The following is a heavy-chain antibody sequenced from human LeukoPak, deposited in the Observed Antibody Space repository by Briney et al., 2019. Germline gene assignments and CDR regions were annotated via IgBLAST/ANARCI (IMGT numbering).Heavy chain of an antibody. Sequence: GESLEISCKGSGYSFTSYWIGWVRQMPGKGLEWMGIIYPGDSDTRYSPSFQGQVTISADKSISTAYLQWSSLKASDTAMYYCARAYYDFWSGYSSNYYYYMDVWGKGTTVTVSS. CDR1: GYSFTSYW. V-gene: IGHV5-51*01. J-gene: IGHJ6*03. CDR2: IYPGDSDT. CDR3: ARAYYDFWSGYSSNYYYYMDV. D-gene: IGHD3-3*01.